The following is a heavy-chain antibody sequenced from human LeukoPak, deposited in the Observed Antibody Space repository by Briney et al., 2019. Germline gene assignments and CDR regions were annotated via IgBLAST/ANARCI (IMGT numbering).Heavy chain of an antibody. J-gene: IGHJ5*02. CDR1: GGSISSYY. V-gene: IGHV4-59*01. CDR3: ARVSGIDCSSTSCYTVVDWFDP. D-gene: IGHD2-2*02. CDR2: IYYSGST. Sequence: PSETLSLTCTVSGGSISSYYWSWIRQPPGKGLEWIGYIYYSGSTNYNPSLKSRVTISVDTSKNQFSLKPSSVTAADTAVYYCARVSGIDCSSTSCYTVVDWFDPWGQGTLVTVSS.